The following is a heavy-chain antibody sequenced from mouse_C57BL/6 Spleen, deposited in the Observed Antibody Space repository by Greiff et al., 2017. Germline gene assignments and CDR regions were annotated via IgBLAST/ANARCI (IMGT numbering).Heavy chain of an antibody. V-gene: IGHV7-3*01. J-gene: IGHJ1*03. CDR1: GFTFTAYY. CDR3: ARYEDGYWYFDV. CDR2: IRNKANGYTT. Sequence: EVKLMESGGGLVQPGGSLSLSCAASGFTFTAYYMSWVRQPPGKALEWLGFIRNKANGYTTEYSASVKGRFTISRDNSQSILYLQMNALRAEDSATYYCARYEDGYWYFDVWGTGTTVTVSS.